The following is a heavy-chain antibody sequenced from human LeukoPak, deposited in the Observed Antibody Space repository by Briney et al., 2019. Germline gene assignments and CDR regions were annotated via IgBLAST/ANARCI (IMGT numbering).Heavy chain of an antibody. CDR3: ARDHTTGTRESYYYYMDV. Sequence: GGSLRLSCAASGFTFSSYAMSWVRQAPGKGLEWVSAISGSGGSTYYADSVKGRFTISRDNSKTTLYLQMNSLRAEHTAVYYCARDHTTGTRESYYYYMDVWGKGTTVTISS. CDR1: GFTFSSYA. D-gene: IGHD1-1*01. V-gene: IGHV3-23*01. J-gene: IGHJ6*03. CDR2: ISGSGGST.